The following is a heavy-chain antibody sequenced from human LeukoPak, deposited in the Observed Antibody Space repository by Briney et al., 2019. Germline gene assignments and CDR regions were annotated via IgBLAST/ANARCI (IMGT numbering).Heavy chain of an antibody. J-gene: IGHJ5*02. CDR2: IYYSGST. CDR3: ARNVRLGSGELSFAPFKNWFDP. D-gene: IGHD3-16*02. V-gene: IGHV4-39*01. CDR1: GDSINGRYYY. Sequence: SETLSLTCTVSGDSINGRYYYWAWIRQPPGKGLEWIGSIYYSGSTYYNPSLKSRVTISVDTSKNQFSLQLNSVTPEDTAVYYCARNVRLGSGELSFAPFKNWFDPWGQGTLVTVSS.